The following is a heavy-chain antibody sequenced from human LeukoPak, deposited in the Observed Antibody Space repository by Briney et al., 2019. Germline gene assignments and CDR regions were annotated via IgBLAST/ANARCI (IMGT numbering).Heavy chain of an antibody. Sequence: KPSETLSLTCAVYGGSFSGYYWSWIRQPPGKGLEWIGEINHSGSTNHNPSLKSRVTISVDTSKNQFSLKLSSVTAADTAVYYCARGQLWLDYWGQGTLVTVSS. D-gene: IGHD5-18*01. CDR3: ARGQLWLDY. CDR2: INHSGST. J-gene: IGHJ4*02. V-gene: IGHV4-34*01. CDR1: GGSFSGYY.